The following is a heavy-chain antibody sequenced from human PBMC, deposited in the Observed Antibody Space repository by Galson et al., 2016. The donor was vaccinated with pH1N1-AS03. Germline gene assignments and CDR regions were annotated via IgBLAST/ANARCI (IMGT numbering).Heavy chain of an antibody. CDR2: IYLDDSDT. CDR3: ARLTLSSGWPCDY. Sequence: QSGAEVKKPGESLKISCQGSGYSFTNYWIGWVRQMPGKGLAWMGIIYLDDSDTRYSPSFKGQVTISADKSISTAYLQWSSLKASDTAMYYCARLTLSSGWPCDYWGQGTLVTVSS. J-gene: IGHJ4*01. V-gene: IGHV5-51*01. D-gene: IGHD6-19*01. CDR1: GYSFTNYW.